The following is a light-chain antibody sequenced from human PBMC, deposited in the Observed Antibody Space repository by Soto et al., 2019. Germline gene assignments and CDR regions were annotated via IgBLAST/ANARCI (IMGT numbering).Light chain of an antibody. CDR3: QKYNSAQWK. CDR1: QGISNY. J-gene: IGKJ1*01. V-gene: IGKV1-27*01. Sequence: DIQMTQSPSSLSASVGDRVTITCRASQGISNYLAWYQQKPGKVPKLLIYAASTLQSGVPSRFSGSGSGTDFTLTISSLRPDDVATYYCQKYNSAQWKFGQGTKADIX. CDR2: AAS.